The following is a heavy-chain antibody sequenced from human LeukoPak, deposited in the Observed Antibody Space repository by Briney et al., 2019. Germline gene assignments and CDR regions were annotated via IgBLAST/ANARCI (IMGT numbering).Heavy chain of an antibody. V-gene: IGHV1-3*02. CDR1: GYTFTNYA. D-gene: IGHD2/OR15-2a*01. CDR3: ARGSPSYAQWHFDL. J-gene: IGHJ2*01. Sequence: ASVKVSCKASGYTFTNYAINWVRQAPGQRLQWMGWSNAGNGHTKYSQEFQDRVTITRDTSASTGYMELSSLRSEDMAVYYCARGSPSYAQWHFDLWGRGTLVTVSS. CDR2: SNAGNGHT.